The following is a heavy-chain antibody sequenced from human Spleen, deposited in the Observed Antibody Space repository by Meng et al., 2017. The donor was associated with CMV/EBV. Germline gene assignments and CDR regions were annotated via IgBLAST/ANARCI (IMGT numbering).Heavy chain of an antibody. CDR1: GFTFSNYA. J-gene: IGHJ4*02. Sequence: GESLKISCTASGFTFSNYAIHWVRQAPGKGLQWVAAISSDGNSEYYTDSLKGRISISRDNSKNTLYLQMNSLRAEDTAVYYCAKGDGSSWYILDSWGQGTLVTVSS. D-gene: IGHD6-13*01. CDR2: ISSDGNSE. CDR3: AKGDGSSWYILDS. V-gene: IGHV3-30*10.